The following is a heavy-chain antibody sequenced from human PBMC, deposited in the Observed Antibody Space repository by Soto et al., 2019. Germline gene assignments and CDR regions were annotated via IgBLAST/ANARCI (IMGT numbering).Heavy chain of an antibody. CDR1: GFTFRNFG. Sequence: QVQLVESGGGVVQPGRSLRLSCAASGFTFRNFGMHWVRQAPGKGLEWVADIWFDGSHEFYADSVKGRFTVSRDNSRNPLYLQMNSLRAEDTAVYYCAKNHNYFDASGYYYGDGGFDDWCKGTLVTVSS. CDR3: AKNHNYFDASGYYYGDGGFDD. CDR2: IWFDGSHE. D-gene: IGHD3-22*01. V-gene: IGHV3-33*06. J-gene: IGHJ4*02.